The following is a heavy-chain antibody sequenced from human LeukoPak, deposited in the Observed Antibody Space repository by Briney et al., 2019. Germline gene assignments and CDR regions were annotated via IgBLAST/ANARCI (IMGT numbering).Heavy chain of an antibody. J-gene: IGHJ6*03. V-gene: IGHV3-23*01. CDR1: GFTFRSYA. CDR2: ISDSGDGT. Sequence: GGSLRLSCAGSGFTFRSYAMSWVRQSPVKGLEWVSAISDSGDGTYYADSVKARFTISRDNSKNTVYLQMNSLRAEDTAVYYCAKDRTAMAIYYYYYMDVWGKGTTVTVSS. CDR3: AKDRTAMAIYYYYYMDV. D-gene: IGHD5-18*01.